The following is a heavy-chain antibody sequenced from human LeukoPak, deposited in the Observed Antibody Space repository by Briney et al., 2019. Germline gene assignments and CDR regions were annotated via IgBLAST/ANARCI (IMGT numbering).Heavy chain of an antibody. J-gene: IGHJ4*02. CDR3: ARSFLMTTVTKLGGRYFDY. Sequence: SETLSLTCAVSGYSISSGYYWGWIRQPPGKGLEWIGSIYHSGSTNYNPSLKSRVTISVDTSKNQFSLKLSSVTAADTAVYYCARSFLMTTVTKLGGRYFDYWGQGTLVTVSS. CDR1: GYSISSGYY. D-gene: IGHD4-17*01. CDR2: IYHSGST. V-gene: IGHV4-38-2*01.